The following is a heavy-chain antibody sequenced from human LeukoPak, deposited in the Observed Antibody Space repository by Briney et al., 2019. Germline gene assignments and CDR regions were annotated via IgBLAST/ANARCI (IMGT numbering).Heavy chain of an antibody. CDR2: IYYSGST. CDR1: GGSISSRSYY. D-gene: IGHD2-15*01. J-gene: IGHJ6*03. V-gene: IGHV4-39*01. CDR3: ASFYCSGDSCYQYYYYYYMDV. Sequence: PSETLSLTCTVSGGSISSRSYYWGWIRQPPGKGLEWIGIIYYSGSTYSNPSLRSRVTISVDTSKNQFSLKLSSVTAADTAVYYCASFYCSGDSCYQYYYYYYMDVWGKGTTVTISS.